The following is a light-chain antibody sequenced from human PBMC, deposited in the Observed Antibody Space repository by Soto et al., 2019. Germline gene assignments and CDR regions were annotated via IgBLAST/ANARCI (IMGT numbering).Light chain of an antibody. CDR1: SGHSNYA. CDR2: LNSDGSH. V-gene: IGLV4-69*01. CDR3: QTWGSGFRV. J-gene: IGLJ3*02. Sequence: QSVLTQSPSASASLGASVKLTCTLDSGHSNYAIAWHQLQPEKGPRYLMKLNSDGSHNKGDGIPDRFSGSSSGAERYLTISSLQSEDEADYYCQTWGSGFRVFGGGTELTVL.